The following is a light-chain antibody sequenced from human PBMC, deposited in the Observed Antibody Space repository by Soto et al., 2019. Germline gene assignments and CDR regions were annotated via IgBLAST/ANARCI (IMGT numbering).Light chain of an antibody. CDR2: DAS. CDR3: QQRSNSQYT. V-gene: IGKV3-11*01. Sequence: EIVLTQSPATLSLSPGERATLSCRASQSVSSYLAWYQQKPGQAPRLLIYDASNRATGIPARFSGSGSGTDFTLTISSLEPEEFAVYYCQQRSNSQYTCGQGTKLEIK. CDR1: QSVSSY. J-gene: IGKJ2*01.